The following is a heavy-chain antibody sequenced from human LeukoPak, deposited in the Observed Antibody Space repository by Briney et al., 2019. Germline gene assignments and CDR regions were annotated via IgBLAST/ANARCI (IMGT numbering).Heavy chain of an antibody. D-gene: IGHD3-10*01. CDR1: GGYISSYY. CDR2: IYYSGST. V-gene: IGHV4-59*12. Sequence: SETLSLTCTVSGGYISSYYWSWIRQPPGKGLEWIGYIYYSGSTNYNPSLKSRVTISVDTSKNQFSLKLSSVTAADTAVYYCARDFGGDYWGQGTLVTVSS. J-gene: IGHJ4*02. CDR3: ARDFGGDY.